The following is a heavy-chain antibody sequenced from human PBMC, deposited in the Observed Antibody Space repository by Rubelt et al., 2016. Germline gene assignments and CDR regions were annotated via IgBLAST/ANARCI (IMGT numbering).Heavy chain of an antibody. CDR1: GYSFTSYW. D-gene: IGHD4-17*01. CDR3: ARSSGTTVTTVDY. CDR2: IEPSDTYT. J-gene: IGHJ4*02. V-gene: IGHV5-10-1*03. Sequence: EVQLVQFGAEVKKPGESLRISCKGSGYSFTSYWISGVRQMPGKGLEWMGRIEPSDTYTNYSPSFQGHATISADKSSSTAYLQWSSLRASDTAMYYCARSSGTTVTTVDYWGQGTLVTVSS.